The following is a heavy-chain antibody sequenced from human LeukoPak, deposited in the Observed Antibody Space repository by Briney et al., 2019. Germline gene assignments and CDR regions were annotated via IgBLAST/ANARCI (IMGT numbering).Heavy chain of an antibody. J-gene: IGHJ4*02. CDR1: GFTFSDNY. V-gene: IGHV3-11*04. D-gene: IGHD6-6*01. CDR2: ISGNGGVI. Sequence: GGSLRLSCAASGFTFSDNYMTWVRQAPGKGLEWLSYISGNGGVIQYADSVKGRFTISRDNAKNLLYLQMDSLRAEDTAVYYCARDPGAYSSSPIDYWGQGTLVTVSS. CDR3: ARDPGAYSSSPIDY.